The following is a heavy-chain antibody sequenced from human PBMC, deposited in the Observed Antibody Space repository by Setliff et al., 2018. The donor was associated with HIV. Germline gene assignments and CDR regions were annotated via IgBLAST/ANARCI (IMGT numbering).Heavy chain of an antibody. CDR3: ARHPPHDSTWPYYYYGMDV. J-gene: IGHJ6*02. CDR1: GGSINSYY. Sequence: PSETLSLTCTVSGGSINSYYWSWIRQPPGKGLEWIGYIYATGSTNYNPSLKGRVTVSVDTAKNQFSLRLSSVTAADTAVYYCARHPPHDSTWPYYYYGMDVWGQGTRSPSP. CDR2: IYATGST. V-gene: IGHV4-4*09. D-gene: IGHD6-13*01.